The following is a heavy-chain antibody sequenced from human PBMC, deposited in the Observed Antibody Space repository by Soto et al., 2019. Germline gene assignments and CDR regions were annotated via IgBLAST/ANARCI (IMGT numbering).Heavy chain of an antibody. V-gene: IGHV3-33*01. J-gene: IGHJ6*02. CDR2: IWYDGSNK. CDR1: GFTFSSYG. CDR3: AIAGGGHDYVDYESDWTPYYYYYYGMDV. D-gene: IGHD4-17*01. Sequence: QVQLVESGGGVVQPGRSLRLSCAASGFTFSSYGMHWVRQAPGKGLEWVAVIWYDGSNKYYADPVKGRFTISRDNSKNTLYLQMNSLRAEDTAVYYCAIAGGGHDYVDYESDWTPYYYYYYGMDVWGQGTTVTVSS.